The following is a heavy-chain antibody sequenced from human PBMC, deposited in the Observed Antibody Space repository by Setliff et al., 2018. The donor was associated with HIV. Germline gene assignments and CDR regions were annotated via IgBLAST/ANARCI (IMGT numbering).Heavy chain of an antibody. Sequence: SETLSLTCAVSGGSISSSNWWSWVRQPPGKGLEWVGEIYHSGGTNYNPSLRGRVTISLAKSKNQFSLNLTSVTAADTAVYYCARAPITIFGVVTHPFDYGGQGTLVTVSS. J-gene: IGHJ4*02. CDR1: GGSISSSNW. V-gene: IGHV4-4*02. CDR3: ARAPITIFGVVTHPFDY. CDR2: IYHSGGT. D-gene: IGHD3-3*01.